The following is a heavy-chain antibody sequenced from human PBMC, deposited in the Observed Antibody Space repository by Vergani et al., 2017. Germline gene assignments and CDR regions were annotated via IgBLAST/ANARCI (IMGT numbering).Heavy chain of an antibody. V-gene: IGHV1-69*18. CDR1: GGTFSSYA. Sequence: QVQLVQSGAEVKKPGSSVKVSCKASGGTFSSYAISWVRQAPGQGLEWMGRIIPIFGTANYAQKFQGRVTITADESTSTAYMELSSLRSEDTAVYYCARVGGLGISDVYYYYGMDVWGQGTTVTVSS. CDR2: IIPIFGTA. CDR3: ARVGGLGISDVYYYYGMDV. J-gene: IGHJ6*02. D-gene: IGHD3/OR15-3a*01.